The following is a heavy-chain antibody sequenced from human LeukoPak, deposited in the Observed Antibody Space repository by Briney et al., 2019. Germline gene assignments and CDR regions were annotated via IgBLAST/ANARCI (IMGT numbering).Heavy chain of an antibody. CDR1: GFTFSSYW. D-gene: IGHD3-9*01. V-gene: IGHV3-7*03. Sequence: GGSLRLSCAASGFTFSSYWMSWVRQAPGKGLXXXXXXXXXGSEKYYVDSVKGRFTISRDNAKNSLYLQMNSLRAEDTAVYYCAKLYYDILTGYYDYFDYWGQGTLVTVSS. J-gene: IGHJ4*02. CDR3: AKLYYDILTGYYDYFDY. CDR2: XXXXGSEK.